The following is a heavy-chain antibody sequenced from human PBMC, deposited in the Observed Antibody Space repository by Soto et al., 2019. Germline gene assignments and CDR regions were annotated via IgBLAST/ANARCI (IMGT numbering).Heavy chain of an antibody. D-gene: IGHD6-6*01. CDR2: INPNSGGT. CDR1: GYTFTGYY. Sequence: ASVKVSCKASGYTFTGYYMHWVRQAPGQGLEWMGWINPNSGGTNYAQKFQGWVTMTRDTSISTAYMELSRLRSDDTAVYDCARDLSEYSSSSVYDYYGMDVWGQGTTVTVSS. V-gene: IGHV1-2*04. J-gene: IGHJ6*02. CDR3: ARDLSEYSSSSVYDYYGMDV.